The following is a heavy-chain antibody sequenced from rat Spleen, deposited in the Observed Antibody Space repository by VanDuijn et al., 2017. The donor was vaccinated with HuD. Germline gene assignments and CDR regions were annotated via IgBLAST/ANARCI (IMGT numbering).Heavy chain of an antibody. CDR2: ISTDGGNT. CDR1: GFTFSNSG. Sequence: EVQLVESGGGLVQPGRSLKLSCAASGFTFSNSGMAWVRQAPTKGLEWVASISTDGGNTYYRDSVKGRFTISRDNAKNTLYLQMDSLRSEDTATYYCTRDYYYSLDYWGQGIMVTVSS. J-gene: IGHJ2*01. D-gene: IGHD1-1*01. CDR3: TRDYYYSLDY. V-gene: IGHV5S13*01.